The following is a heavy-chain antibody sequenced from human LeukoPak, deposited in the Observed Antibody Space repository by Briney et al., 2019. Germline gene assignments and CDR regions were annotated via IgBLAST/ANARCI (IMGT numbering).Heavy chain of an antibody. CDR1: GYIFTGYY. J-gene: IGHJ4*02. CDR3: ARERTLTSCYDY. Sequence: ASVKVSCKASGYIFTGYYMHWVRQAPGQGLEWMGWINPNSGGTNYAQKFQGRVTMTRDTSISTAYMELSRLRSDDTAVYYCARERTLTSCYDYWGQGTLVTVSS. CDR2: INPNSGGT. V-gene: IGHV1-2*02. D-gene: IGHD2-15*01.